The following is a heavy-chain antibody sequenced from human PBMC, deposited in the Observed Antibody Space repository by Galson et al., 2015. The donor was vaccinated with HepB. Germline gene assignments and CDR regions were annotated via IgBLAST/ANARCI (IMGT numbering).Heavy chain of an antibody. CDR3: AREAVDGSGEHKYFDY. D-gene: IGHD3-10*01. Sequence: SLRLSCAASGFTFSSYAMHWVRQAPGKGLEWVAVISYDGSNKYYADSVKGRFTISRDNSKNTLYLQMNSLRAEDTAVYYCAREAVDGSGEHKYFDYWGQGTLVTVSS. J-gene: IGHJ4*02. CDR1: GFTFSSYA. CDR2: ISYDGSNK. V-gene: IGHV3-30-3*01.